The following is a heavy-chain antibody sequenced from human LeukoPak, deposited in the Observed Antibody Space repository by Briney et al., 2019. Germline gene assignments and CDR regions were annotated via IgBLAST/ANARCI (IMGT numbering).Heavy chain of an antibody. Sequence: PGGSLRLSCAASGFTFSSYEMNWIRQAPEKGLEWISYISSSGSTIFYADSVKGRFTISRDNAKNSLYLQMNSLRAEDTAVYYCARVGYPEGGVDYWGQGTLVTVSS. CDR1: GFTFSSYE. CDR3: ARVGYPEGGVDY. J-gene: IGHJ4*02. CDR2: ISSSGSTI. V-gene: IGHV3-48*03. D-gene: IGHD2-21*01.